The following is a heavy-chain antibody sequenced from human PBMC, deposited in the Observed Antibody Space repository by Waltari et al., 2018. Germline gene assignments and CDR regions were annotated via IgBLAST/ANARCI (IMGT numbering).Heavy chain of an antibody. V-gene: IGHV3-9*01. D-gene: IGHD6-19*01. CDR1: GFTFDDYA. Sequence: EVQLVESGGGLVQPGRSLRLSCADSGFTFDDYAMHWVRQAPGKGLEWVSGISWNSGSIGYADSVKGRFTISRDNAKNSLYLQMNSLRAEDTALYYCAKASSGRGAFDIWGQGTMVTVSS. J-gene: IGHJ3*02. CDR3: AKASSGRGAFDI. CDR2: ISWNSGSI.